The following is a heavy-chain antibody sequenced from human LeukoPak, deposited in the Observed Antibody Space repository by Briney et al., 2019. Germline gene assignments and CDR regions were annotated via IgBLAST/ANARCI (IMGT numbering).Heavy chain of an antibody. CDR2: IYYSGST. CDR1: GGSISSYY. J-gene: IGHJ4*02. V-gene: IGHV4-59*08. Sequence: SETLSLTCTVSGGSISSYYWSWIRQPPGKGLEWIGYIYYSGSTNYNPSLKSRVTISVDTSKNQFSLELSSVTAADTAVYYCARFKYYYGSGSYGYFDYWGQGTLVTVSS. D-gene: IGHD3-10*01. CDR3: ARFKYYYGSGSYGYFDY.